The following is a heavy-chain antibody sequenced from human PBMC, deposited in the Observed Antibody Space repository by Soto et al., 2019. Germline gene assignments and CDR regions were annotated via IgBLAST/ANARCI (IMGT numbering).Heavy chain of an antibody. CDR3: AREDGIVGVSSACDC. CDR2: IVVGSGNT. D-gene: IGHD1-26*01. CDR1: GFTFTSSA. J-gene: IGHJ4*01. V-gene: IGHV1-58*01. Sequence: ASVTVSCRASGFTFTSSAVQWVRRARAQRLEWIGWIVVGSGNTNYAQKFQERVTITRDMSTSTAYMELSSLRAEDTALYYCAREDGIVGVSSACDCWGHGTLVTVSS.